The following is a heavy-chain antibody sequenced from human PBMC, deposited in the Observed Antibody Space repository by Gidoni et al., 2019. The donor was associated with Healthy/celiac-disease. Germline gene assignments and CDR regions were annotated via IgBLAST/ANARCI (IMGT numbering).Heavy chain of an antibody. J-gene: IGHJ6*02. V-gene: IGHV3-30*04. Sequence: QVQLLESGGGVVQPGRSLRLSCAAAGFTFSSYAMHWVRQAPGKGLEWVAVISYDGSNKYYADSVKGRFTISRDNSKNTLYLQMNSLRAEDTAVYYCASPMWPWSPAPGDSDYYYYGMDVWGQGTTVTVSS. CDR3: ASPMWPWSPAPGDSDYYYYGMDV. CDR2: ISYDGSNK. CDR1: GFTFSSYA. D-gene: IGHD2-21*01.